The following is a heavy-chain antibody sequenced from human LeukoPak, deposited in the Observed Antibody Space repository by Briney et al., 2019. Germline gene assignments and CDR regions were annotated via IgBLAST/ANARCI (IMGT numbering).Heavy chain of an antibody. Sequence: GASVKVSCKASGYTFTGYYMHWVRQAPGQGLEWMGWINPNSGGTNYARKFQGRVTMTRDTSISTAYMELSRLRSDDTAVYYCARMVVVVPAATRYYYYYYGMDVWGQGTTVTVSS. V-gene: IGHV1-2*02. CDR3: ARMVVVVPAATRYYYYYYGMDV. J-gene: IGHJ6*02. CDR1: GYTFTGYY. CDR2: INPNSGGT. D-gene: IGHD2-2*01.